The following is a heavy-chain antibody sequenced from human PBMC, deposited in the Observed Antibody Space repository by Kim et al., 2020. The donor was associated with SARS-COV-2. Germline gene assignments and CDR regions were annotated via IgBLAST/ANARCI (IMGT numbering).Heavy chain of an antibody. Sequence: GGSLRLSCAXSGFTFSNYWMHWARQVPGKGLVWVSRIDSDGTTINYADSVKGRFTISRDNAKNTVYLQMNSLRVEDTAVYFCARGSSCGSDCYSSYYYYGMDVWGQGTTVTVSS. J-gene: IGHJ6*02. CDR3: ARGSSCGSDCYSSYYYYGMDV. D-gene: IGHD2-21*02. CDR1: GFTFSNYW. CDR2: IDSDGTTI. V-gene: IGHV3-74*01.